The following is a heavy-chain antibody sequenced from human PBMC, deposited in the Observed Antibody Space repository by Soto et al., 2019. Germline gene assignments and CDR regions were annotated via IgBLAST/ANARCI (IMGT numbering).Heavy chain of an antibody. D-gene: IGHD1-26*01. CDR1: GFSFGRYA. CDR3: VNGASSLPFDGFDI. CDR2: ISAGGAST. J-gene: IGHJ3*02. V-gene: IGHV3-23*01. Sequence: EVQLLESGGGLGQPGGSLRLSCAASGFSFGRYAMSWVRQAPGKGLEWVAGISAGGASTYYADSVKGRFTISRDNSKKTLHLQLNNLRAEDTAVYHCVNGASSLPFDGFDIWGLGTMVTVSS.